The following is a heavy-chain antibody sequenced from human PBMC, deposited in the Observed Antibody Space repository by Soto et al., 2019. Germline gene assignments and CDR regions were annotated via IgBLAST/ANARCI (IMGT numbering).Heavy chain of an antibody. V-gene: IGHV4-4*02. CDR3: ARAPTTMVRGEGAFDI. CDR1: GGSISSSNW. D-gene: IGHD3-10*01. J-gene: IGHJ3*02. Sequence: QVQLQESGPGLVKPSGTLSLTCAVSGGSISSSNWWSWVRQPPGKGLEWIGEIYHSGSTNYNPSLESRVTISVDKSKNQFSLKLSSVTAADTAVYYCARAPTTMVRGEGAFDIWGQGTMVTVSS. CDR2: IYHSGST.